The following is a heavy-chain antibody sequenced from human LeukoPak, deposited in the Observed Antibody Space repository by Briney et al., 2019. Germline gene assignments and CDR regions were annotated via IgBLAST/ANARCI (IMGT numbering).Heavy chain of an antibody. J-gene: IGHJ5*01. CDR1: GGPISSGDYY. CDR3: ASKGPGYRGWFDP. D-gene: IGHD3-9*01. V-gene: IGHV4-30-4*08. Sequence: SETLSLTCTVSGGPISSGDYYWSWIRQPPGKGLEWIGYIYYSGSTYYNPSLKSRVTISVDTSKNQFSLKLSSVTAADTAVYYCASKGPGYRGWFDPWGQGTLVTVSS. CDR2: IYYSGST.